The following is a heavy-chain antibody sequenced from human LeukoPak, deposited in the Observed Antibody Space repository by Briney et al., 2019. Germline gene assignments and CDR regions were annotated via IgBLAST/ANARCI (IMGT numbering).Heavy chain of an antibody. CDR1: GYTFTGNN. Sequence: ASVKVSCKASGYTFTGNNMHWVRQAPGQGLEWMGWINPNSGGTNYAQKFQGRVTMTRDTSISTAYMELSRLTSDDTAVYYCAGAYYYRMDVWGQGTTVTVSS. V-gene: IGHV1-2*02. J-gene: IGHJ6*02. CDR3: AGAYYYRMDV. CDR2: INPNSGGT.